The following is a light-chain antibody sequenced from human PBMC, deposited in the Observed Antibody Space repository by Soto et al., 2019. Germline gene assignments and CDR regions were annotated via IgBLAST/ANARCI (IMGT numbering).Light chain of an antibody. J-gene: IGKJ5*01. V-gene: IGKV3-11*01. CDR2: DAS. CDR1: QTVNNNY. CDR3: QQRSNWPVT. Sequence: DIVFTQSPGTLSFSPGERAILSCRASQTVNNNYLAWYQQKPGQAPRLLIYDASNRATGIPARFSGSGSGTDFTLTISSLEPEDFAVYYCQQRSNWPVTFGQGTRLEIK.